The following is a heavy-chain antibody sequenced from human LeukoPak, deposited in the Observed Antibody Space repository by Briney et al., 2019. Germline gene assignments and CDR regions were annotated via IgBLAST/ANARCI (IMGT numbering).Heavy chain of an antibody. V-gene: IGHV1-18*01. D-gene: IGHD5-18*01. Sequence: GASVKVSCKASGYTFTSYGISWVRQAPGQGLEWMGWISAYNGNTNYAQKLQGRVTMTTDTSTSTAYMELRSLRSDDTAVYYCARDSRYSYGLGPPSLVDYWGQGTPVTVSS. CDR3: ARDSRYSYGLGPPSLVDY. J-gene: IGHJ4*02. CDR2: ISAYNGNT. CDR1: GYTFTSYG.